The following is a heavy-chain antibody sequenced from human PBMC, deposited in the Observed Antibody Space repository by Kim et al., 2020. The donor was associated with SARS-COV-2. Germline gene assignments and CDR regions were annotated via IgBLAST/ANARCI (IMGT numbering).Heavy chain of an antibody. CDR2: IYYSGST. CDR3: ARELSRSWYGGSRFDP. D-gene: IGHD6-13*01. Sequence: SETLSLTCTVSGGSISSYYWSWIRQPPGKGLEWIGYIYYSGSTNYNPSLKSRVTISVDTSKNQFSLKLSSVTAADTAVYYCARELSRSWYGGSRFDPWGQGTLVTVSS. CDR1: GGSISSYY. J-gene: IGHJ5*02. V-gene: IGHV4-59*01.